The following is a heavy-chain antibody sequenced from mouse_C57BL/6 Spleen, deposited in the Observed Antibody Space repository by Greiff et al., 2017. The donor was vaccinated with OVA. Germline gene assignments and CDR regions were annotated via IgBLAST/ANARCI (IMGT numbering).Heavy chain of an antibody. J-gene: IGHJ4*01. CDR1: GFTFSDYG. CDR3: ARCDYGAMDY. Sequence: EVNLVESGGGLVKPGGSLKLSCAASGFTFSDYGMHWVRQAPEKGLEWVAYISSGSSTIYYADTVKGRFTISRDNAKNTLFLQMTSLRSEDTAMYYCARCDYGAMDYWGQGTSVTVSS. D-gene: IGHD2-4*01. V-gene: IGHV5-17*01. CDR2: ISSGSSTI.